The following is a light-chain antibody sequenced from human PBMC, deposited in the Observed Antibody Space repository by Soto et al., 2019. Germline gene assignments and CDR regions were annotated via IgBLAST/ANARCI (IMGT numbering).Light chain of an antibody. J-gene: IGKJ3*01. CDR3: QQYGDSPET. CDR2: GAS. V-gene: IGKV3-20*01. CDR1: QSVRSNY. Sequence: EVVLTQSPGTLSLSPGDRATLSCRASQSVRSNYLAWYQQKPGQAPRLLIFGASSRATGIPDRFSGSGSGTDFSLTISRLEPEDFAVYYCQQYGDSPETFGPGTKVDIK.